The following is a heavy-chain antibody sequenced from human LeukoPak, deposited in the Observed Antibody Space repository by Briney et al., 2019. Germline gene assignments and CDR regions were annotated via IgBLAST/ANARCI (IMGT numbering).Heavy chain of an antibody. CDR3: ARRLRRFITMVRGVIITYFDY. Sequence: SETLSLTCTVSHYSISIGYYWCWIRQPPGKGLEWIASIYHTGNTFFNPSLRSRVTISVDTSKNQFSLKLSSVTAADTAVYYCARRLRRFITMVRGVIITYFDYWGQGTLVTVSS. J-gene: IGHJ4*02. CDR1: HYSISIGYY. CDR2: IYHTGNT. D-gene: IGHD3-10*01. V-gene: IGHV4-38-2*02.